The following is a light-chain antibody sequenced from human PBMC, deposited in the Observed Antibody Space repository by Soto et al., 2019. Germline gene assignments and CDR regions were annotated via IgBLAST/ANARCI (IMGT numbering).Light chain of an antibody. V-gene: IGKV3-20*01. CDR1: QSVSSTL. J-gene: IGKJ1*01. CDR2: GVS. Sequence: ELVLTQSPVALSLSSGERATLSCRASQSVSSTLLTWYQQKPGQAPRLLIYGVSSRATGIPDRFSGSGSGTDLTLTISRVEPEDFEVYFCQHYGDSSWTFGQGSRVENK. CDR3: QHYGDSSWT.